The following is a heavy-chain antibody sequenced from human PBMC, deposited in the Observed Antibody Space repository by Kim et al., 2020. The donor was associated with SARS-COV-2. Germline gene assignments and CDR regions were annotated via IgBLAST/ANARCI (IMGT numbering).Heavy chain of an antibody. J-gene: IGHJ6*02. Sequence: ASVKVSCKASGYTFISYGISWVRQAPGQWLEWVGWISPYNGYTNYAQKFQGRITMTTDTSTRTAFMDLRSLRSDDTAVYYCAREGFYLGSGTYSPPRYYGMDVWGQGTTVTVSS. CDR3: AREGFYLGSGTYSPPRYYGMDV. V-gene: IGHV1-18*01. D-gene: IGHD3-10*01. CDR1: GYTFISYG. CDR2: ISPYNGYT.